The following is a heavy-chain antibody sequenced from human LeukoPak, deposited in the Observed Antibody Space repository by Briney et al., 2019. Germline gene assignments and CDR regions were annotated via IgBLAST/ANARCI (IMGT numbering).Heavy chain of an antibody. CDR3: ARDGPKYCSNGVCYAPVDP. J-gene: IGHJ5*02. CDR1: GFTFSSYS. Sequence: GGSLRLSCAASGFTFSSYSMNWVRQAPGKGLEWVSSISSGSSYIYYADSVKGRFTISRDNGKNSLYLQMNSLRAEDTAVYYCARDGPKYCSNGVCYAPVDPWGQGTLVTVSS. D-gene: IGHD2-8*01. V-gene: IGHV3-21*01. CDR2: ISSGSSYI.